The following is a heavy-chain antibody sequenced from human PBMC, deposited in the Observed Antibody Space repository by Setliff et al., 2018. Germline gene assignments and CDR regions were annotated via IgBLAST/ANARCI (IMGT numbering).Heavy chain of an antibody. D-gene: IGHD3-3*01. CDR2: IQKSGST. V-gene: IGHV4-59*01. CDR1: GVSISSYY. CDR3: ARLSWNGLRYYGLDV. Sequence: SETLSLTCNVSGVSISSYYWSWIRQPPGKGLESIGYIQKSGSTNYNPSLMSRVSISVDTSKNQFSLKLRSVTAADTTVYYCARLSWNGLRYYGLDVWGQGTTVTVSS. J-gene: IGHJ6*02.